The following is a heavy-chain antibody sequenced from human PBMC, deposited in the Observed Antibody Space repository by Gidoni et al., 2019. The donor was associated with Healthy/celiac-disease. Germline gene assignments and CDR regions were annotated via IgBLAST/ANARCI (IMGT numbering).Heavy chain of an antibody. D-gene: IGHD1-26*01. CDR2: IWLYGSNQ. CDR3: ARENLEWELPHFDY. V-gene: IGHV3-33*01. J-gene: IGHJ4*02. Sequence: QVQLVESGGGVVQPGRSLQLACAGSGFTFSSYGMHWVRQAPGTGLEWGAFIWLYGSNQYYADSVKGRFSISRDNSKISLYLQMNSLRAEDTAVYYCARENLEWELPHFDYWGQGTLVTFSS. CDR1: GFTFSSYG.